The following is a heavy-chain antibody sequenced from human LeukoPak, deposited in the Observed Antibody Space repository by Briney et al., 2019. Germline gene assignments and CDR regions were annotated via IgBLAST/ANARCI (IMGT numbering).Heavy chain of an antibody. CDR2: ISGSGSAI. J-gene: IGHJ4*02. D-gene: IGHD2/OR15-2a*01. CDR3: TRALNIAHY. Sequence: GGSLRLSCVASGFTFSDYYMSWIRRAPGKGLEWVSYISGSGSAIYYADSVKGRFTISRDNAKNSLYLQMNSLRAEDTAVYYCTRALNIAHYWGQGALVTVSS. V-gene: IGHV3-11*01. CDR1: GFTFSDYY.